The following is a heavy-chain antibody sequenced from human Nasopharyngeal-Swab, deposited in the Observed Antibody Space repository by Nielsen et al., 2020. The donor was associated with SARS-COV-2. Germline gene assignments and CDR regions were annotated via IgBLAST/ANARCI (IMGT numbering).Heavy chain of an antibody. CDR1: GGSVSSGSYY. CDR3: ASGRPSYDYVWGSYRSLPFDY. V-gene: IGHV4-61*01. J-gene: IGHJ4*02. D-gene: IGHD3-16*02. Sequence: SETLSLTCTVSGGSVSSGSYYWSWIRQPPGKGLEWIGYIYYSGSTNYNPSLKSRVTISVDTSKNQFSLKLSSVTAADTAVYYCASGRPSYDYVWGSYRSLPFDYWGQGTLVTVSS. CDR2: IYYSGST.